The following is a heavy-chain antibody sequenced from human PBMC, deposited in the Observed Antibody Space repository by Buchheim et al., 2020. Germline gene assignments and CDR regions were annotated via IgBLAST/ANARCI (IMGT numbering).Heavy chain of an antibody. Sequence: LLESGGGLVQPGGSLRLSCAASGFTFSSYSMSWVRQAPGKGLEWVSSFENFGETTYYADPVKGRFTISRDNSKNPLYLQMDSLRAEDTAIYYCAKDRPCTICHPMDSWGQGTL. D-gene: IGHD2-2*01. J-gene: IGHJ4*02. CDR2: FENFGETT. CDR1: GFTFSSYS. V-gene: IGHV3-23*01. CDR3: AKDRPCTICHPMDS.